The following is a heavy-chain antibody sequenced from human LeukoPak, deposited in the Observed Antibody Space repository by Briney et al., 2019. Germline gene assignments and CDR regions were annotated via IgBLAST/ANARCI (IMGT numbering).Heavy chain of an antibody. CDR1: GFTFSSYW. V-gene: IGHV3-7*04. CDR3: TRDSYFCPMDV. D-gene: IGHD3-3*01. Sequence: GGSLRLSCAASGFTFSSYWMSWVRQAPGKGLDWVANIKQDGSEKYYVDSVKGRFTISRGNAKNSLYLQMNSLRAEDTAVYYCTRDSYFCPMDVWGQGTTVTVSS. CDR2: IKQDGSEK. J-gene: IGHJ6*02.